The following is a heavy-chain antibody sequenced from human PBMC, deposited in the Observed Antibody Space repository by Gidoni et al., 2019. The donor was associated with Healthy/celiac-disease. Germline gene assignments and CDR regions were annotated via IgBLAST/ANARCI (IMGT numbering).Heavy chain of an antibody. Sequence: QLQLQESGPGLVKPSETLSLTCTVPGGSISRSSSHWGWIRQPPGKGLEWIGSIYYSGSTYYNPSLKSRVTISVDTSKNQFSLKLSSVTAADTAVYYCASTDIVVVPAAGVNWFDPWGQGTLVTVSS. CDR3: ASTDIVVVPAAGVNWFDP. V-gene: IGHV4-39*01. D-gene: IGHD2-2*01. CDR2: IYYSGST. J-gene: IGHJ5*02. CDR1: GGSISRSSSH.